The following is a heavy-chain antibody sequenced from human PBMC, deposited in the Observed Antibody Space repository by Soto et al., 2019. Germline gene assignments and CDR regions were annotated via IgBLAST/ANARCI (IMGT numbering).Heavy chain of an antibody. J-gene: IGHJ6*02. V-gene: IGHV4-39*01. D-gene: IGHD3-22*01. CDR1: GGCIRSSSYY. CDR3: AGGDYYHSSGYYFYYYTMDV. CDR2: VYYGGST. Sequence: SETMALTCAVSGGCIRSSSYYWGWVRQPPGKGLEWIGNVYYGGSTYYNPSLKSRVTISVETSKSQFSLKLSSVTAADTAVYYCAGGDYYHSSGYYFYYYTMDVWGQGTTVTVSS.